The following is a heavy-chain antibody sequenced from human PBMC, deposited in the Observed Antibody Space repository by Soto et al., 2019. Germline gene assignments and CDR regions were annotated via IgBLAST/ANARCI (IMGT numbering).Heavy chain of an antibody. V-gene: IGHV1-2*02. CDR1: GYTFTGYY. CDR3: ARRDGYNFGVGAFDI. D-gene: IGHD3-3*01. J-gene: IGHJ3*02. Sequence: QVQLVQSGAEVKKPGASVKVSCKASGYTFTGYYMHWVRQAPGQGLEWMGWINPNSGGTNYAQKFQGRVTMTRDTSISTAYMELSRLRSDDTALYYCARRDGYNFGVGAFDIWGQGTMVTVSS. CDR2: INPNSGGT.